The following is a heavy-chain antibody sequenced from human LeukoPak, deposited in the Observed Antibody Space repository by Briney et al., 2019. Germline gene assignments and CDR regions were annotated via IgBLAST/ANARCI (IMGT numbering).Heavy chain of an antibody. CDR3: AKFCSGGGCYHNWFDP. J-gene: IGHJ5*02. D-gene: IGHD2-15*01. Sequence: XFTXXXIXXVXQAPGQRLEWVGWISVYNGHTNYAQKLQDRVTMTTDTSTNTAYMELRSLRSDDTAVYYCAKFCSGGGCYHNWFDPWGQGTLVTVSS. CDR2: ISVYNGHT. CDR1: XFTXXX. V-gene: IGHV1-18*01.